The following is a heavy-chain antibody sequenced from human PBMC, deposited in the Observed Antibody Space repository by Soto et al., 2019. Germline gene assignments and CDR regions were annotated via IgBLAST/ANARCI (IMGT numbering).Heavy chain of an antibody. Sequence: GGSVRLSCAASGFTFSSYAMSWVRQAPGKGLEWVSAISGSGGSTYYADSVKGRFTISRDNSKNTLYLQMNSLRAEDTAVYYCAKSRAGGHRYYFDYWGQGTLVTVSS. CDR1: GFTFSSYA. J-gene: IGHJ4*02. CDR2: ISGSGGST. CDR3: AKSRAGGHRYYFDY. D-gene: IGHD3-16*01. V-gene: IGHV3-23*01.